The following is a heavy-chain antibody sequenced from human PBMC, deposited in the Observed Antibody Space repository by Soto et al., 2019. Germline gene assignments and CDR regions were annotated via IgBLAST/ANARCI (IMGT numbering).Heavy chain of an antibody. CDR1: GFTFSSYS. Sequence: GGSLRLSCAASGFTFSSYSMNWVRQAPGKGLEWVSSISSSSSYIYYADSVKGRFTISRDNAKNSLYLQMNSLRAEDTAVYYCARDMSLYNWNYVNYYYYGMDVWGQGTTVTVSS. V-gene: IGHV3-21*01. CDR2: ISSSSSYI. CDR3: ARDMSLYNWNYVNYYYYGMDV. D-gene: IGHD1-7*01. J-gene: IGHJ6*02.